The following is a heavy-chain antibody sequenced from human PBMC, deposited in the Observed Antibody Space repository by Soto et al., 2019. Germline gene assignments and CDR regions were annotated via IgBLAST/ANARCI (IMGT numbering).Heavy chain of an antibody. Sequence: QVQLQQWGAGLLKPSETLSLTCAVYGGPFSGYYGSWIRQPPGKGLEWIGEINHSGSTNYNPSLKSRVSISVDTAKNQISLKLSSVTAADTAVYYCARGVRGYSNSWGQGTLVTVSS. CDR1: GGPFSGYY. J-gene: IGHJ4*02. V-gene: IGHV4-34*01. CDR3: ARGVRGYSNS. CDR2: INHSGST. D-gene: IGHD4-4*01.